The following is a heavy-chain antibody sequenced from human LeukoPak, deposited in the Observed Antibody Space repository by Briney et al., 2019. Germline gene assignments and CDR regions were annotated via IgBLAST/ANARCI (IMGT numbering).Heavy chain of an antibody. V-gene: IGHV3-23*01. CDR2: ISGGGVTT. CDR1: GFTSIAYA. D-gene: IGHD3-16*01. Sequence: GGSLRLSCVGSGFTSIAYALTWARQAPGKGLEWVSGISGGGVTTYYADSVKGRFTISRDNSKNTLYLQMNSLRADDTAIYYCARNQQLGGHSYYYCGMDVWGQGTTVTVSS. CDR3: ARNQQLGGHSYYYCGMDV. J-gene: IGHJ6*02.